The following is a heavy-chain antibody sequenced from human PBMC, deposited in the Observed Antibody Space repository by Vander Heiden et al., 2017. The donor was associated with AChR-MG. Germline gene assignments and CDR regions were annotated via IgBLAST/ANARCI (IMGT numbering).Heavy chain of an antibody. D-gene: IGHD3-9*01. J-gene: IGHJ4*02. CDR3: AKGHNILTGFPYYFEY. CDR2: ISSSGAGI. CDR1: GFPFSSYA. V-gene: IGHV3-23*01. Sequence: EVQLLESGGGLVQPGGSLRLSCVASGFPFSSYAMSWVRQAPGKGLEWVAHISSSGAGINYADSVKGRFTISRDNSQNTVYLQMNSLRVEDTATYYCAKGHNILTGFPYYFEYWGQGTLVSVSS.